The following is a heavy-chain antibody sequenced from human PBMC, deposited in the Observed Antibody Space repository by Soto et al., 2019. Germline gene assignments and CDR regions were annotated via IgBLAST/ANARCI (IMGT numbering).Heavy chain of an antibody. CDR1: GYSFTSYW. D-gene: IGHD2-15*01. V-gene: IGHV5-51*01. CDR3: ARRYCSGGSCYDPPDAFDI. Sequence: PGESLKISCKGSGYSFTSYWIGWVRQMPGKGLEWMGIIYPGDSDTRYSPSFQGQVTISADKSISTAYLQWSSLKASDTAMYYCARRYCSGGSCYDPPDAFDIWGQGTMVTVSS. CDR2: IYPGDSDT. J-gene: IGHJ3*02.